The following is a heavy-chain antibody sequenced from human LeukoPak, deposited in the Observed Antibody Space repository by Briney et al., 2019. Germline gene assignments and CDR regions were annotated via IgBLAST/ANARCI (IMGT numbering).Heavy chain of an antibody. V-gene: IGHV4-31*03. D-gene: IGHD4-17*01. CDR1: GGSISSGGYY. J-gene: IGHJ4*02. CDR3: AKHRENYADSSFDDY. CDR2: IYYSGST. Sequence: SQTLSLTCTVSGGSISSGGYYWSWIRQHPGKGLEWIGYIYYSGSTYYNPSLKSRVTISVDTSKNQFSLKLSSVTAADTAVYYCAKHRENYADSSFDDYWGQGTLVAVSS.